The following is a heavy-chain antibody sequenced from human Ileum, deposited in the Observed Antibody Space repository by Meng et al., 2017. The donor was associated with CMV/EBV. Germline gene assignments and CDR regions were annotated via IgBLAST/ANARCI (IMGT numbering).Heavy chain of an antibody. CDR2: IRSSADDFGITT. CDR3: ARVALFGVVPGHVDY. Sequence: GGSLRLSCAASGFIFSDYFMTWIRQAPGYGLEWVSYIRSSADDFGITTFYTDSVRGRFTISRDNARNSLDLQMNGLRAEDTAVYYCARVALFGVVPGHVDYWGQGTLVTVSS. D-gene: IGHD3-16*01. CDR1: GFIFSDYF. J-gene: IGHJ4*02. V-gene: IGHV3-11*04.